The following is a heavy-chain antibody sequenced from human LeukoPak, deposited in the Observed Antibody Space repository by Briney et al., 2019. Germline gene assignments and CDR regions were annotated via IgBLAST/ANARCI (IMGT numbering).Heavy chain of an antibody. Sequence: GGSLRLSCAASGFTFISYAMSWVRQAPGKGLEWVSGISNTGGSTYYADSVRGRFTISRDNSKNTLYLQMNSLRAEDTAVYYCAFVGHGDNPRVYWGQGTLVTVSS. CDR3: AFVGHGDNPRVY. V-gene: IGHV3-23*01. CDR2: ISNTGGST. J-gene: IGHJ4*02. D-gene: IGHD4-23*01. CDR1: GFTFISYA.